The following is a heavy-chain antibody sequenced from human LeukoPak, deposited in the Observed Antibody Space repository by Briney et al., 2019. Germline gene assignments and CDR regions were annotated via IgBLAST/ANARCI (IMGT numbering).Heavy chain of an antibody. CDR1: GGSISSSNW. CDR2: IYHSGST. Sequence: SETLSLTCAVSGGSISSSNWWSWVRQPPGKGLEWIGEIYHSGSTNYNPSLKSRVTISVDKSKNQFSLKLSSVTAADTAVYYCASIRGSGYHDYFDYWGQGTLVTVSS. D-gene: IGHD3-22*01. CDR3: ASIRGSGYHDYFDY. J-gene: IGHJ4*02. V-gene: IGHV4-4*02.